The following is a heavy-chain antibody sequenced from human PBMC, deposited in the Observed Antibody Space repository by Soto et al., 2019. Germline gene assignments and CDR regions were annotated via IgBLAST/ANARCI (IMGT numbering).Heavy chain of an antibody. CDR3: ARGSPRGGDYYYYGMDV. J-gene: IGHJ6*02. Sequence: QVQLVQSGAEVKKPGSSVKVSCKASGGTFSSYAISWVRQAPGQGLEWMGGIIPIFGTANYAQKFQGRVTITADESTSTTYMELSSLRSEDTAVYYCARGSPRGGDYYYYGMDVWGQGTTVTVSS. D-gene: IGHD3-16*01. V-gene: IGHV1-69*12. CDR2: IIPIFGTA. CDR1: GGTFSSYA.